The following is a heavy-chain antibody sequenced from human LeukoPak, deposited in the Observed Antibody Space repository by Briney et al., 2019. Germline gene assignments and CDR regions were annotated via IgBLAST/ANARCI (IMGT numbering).Heavy chain of an antibody. CDR3: AKGAAGLYYYYYYGMDV. V-gene: IGHV3-30*18. Sequence: GRSLRLSCAASGFTFSSYGMHCVRQAPGKGLEWVAVISYDGSNKYYADSVKGRFTISRDNSKNTLYLQMNSLRAEDTAVYYCAKGAAGLYYYYYYGMDVWGQGTTVTVSS. J-gene: IGHJ6*02. CDR2: ISYDGSNK. CDR1: GFTFSSYG. D-gene: IGHD6-13*01.